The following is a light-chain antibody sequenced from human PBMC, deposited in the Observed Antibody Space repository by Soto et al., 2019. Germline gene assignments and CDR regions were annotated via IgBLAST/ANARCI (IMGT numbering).Light chain of an antibody. CDR1: RSVSSY. Sequence: EIVMTQSPATLSLSPGERATLSCRASRSVSSYLAWYQQKPGQAPRLLIYDASNRATGIPARFSGSGSGTEFTLTISSLQSEDFAVYYCQQYNNWPLTFGQGTRLEIK. V-gene: IGKV3D-15*01. CDR2: DAS. CDR3: QQYNNWPLT. J-gene: IGKJ5*01.